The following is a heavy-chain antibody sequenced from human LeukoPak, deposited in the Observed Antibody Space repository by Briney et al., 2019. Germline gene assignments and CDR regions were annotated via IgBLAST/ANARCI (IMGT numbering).Heavy chain of an antibody. J-gene: IGHJ4*02. Sequence: SETLSLTCTVSGGSFSIYYWSWIRQPAGKGLEYIGRIYTSGSTNYNPSLKSRVAMSVDTSNNQFSLKLSSATAADTAVYYCARGPTTVTRAFDYWGQGTLVTVSS. CDR3: ARGPTTVTRAFDY. V-gene: IGHV4-4*07. D-gene: IGHD4-17*01. CDR2: IYTSGST. CDR1: GGSFSIYY.